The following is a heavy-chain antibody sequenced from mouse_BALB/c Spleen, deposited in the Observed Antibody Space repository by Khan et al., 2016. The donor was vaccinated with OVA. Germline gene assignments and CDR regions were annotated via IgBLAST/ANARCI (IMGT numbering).Heavy chain of an antibody. CDR2: IWGDGNT. J-gene: IGHJ4*01. CDR1: GFSLTSYG. CDR3: AKDRGYYAVDY. V-gene: IGHV2-3*01. Sequence: VELVESGPGLVAPSQSLSITCTVSGFSLTSYGVSWVRQPPGKGLEWLGVIWGDGNTNFHSALRSRLSISKDNSKGQVFLKLNSLQTDDTATYYCAKDRGYYAVDYWGQGTSVTVSS.